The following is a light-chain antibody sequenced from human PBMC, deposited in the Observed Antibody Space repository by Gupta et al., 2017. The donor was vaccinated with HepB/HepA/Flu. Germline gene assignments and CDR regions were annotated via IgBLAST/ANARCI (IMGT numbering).Light chain of an antibody. CDR3: QQDNNWPPWT. J-gene: IGKJ1*01. CDR2: GAS. Sequence: EIVITQSPATLSVSPGERATLSCRASQSVSSNLAWYQQKPGQAPRLLIYGASTRYTGIPARFSGSGYGKELTLTISSRQSEDFAVYYCQQDNNWPPWTFGQGTKVEIK. V-gene: IGKV3-15*01. CDR1: QSVSSN.